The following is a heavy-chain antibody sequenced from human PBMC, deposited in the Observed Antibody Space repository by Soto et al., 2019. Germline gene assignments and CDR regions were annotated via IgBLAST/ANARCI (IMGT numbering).Heavy chain of an antibody. J-gene: IGHJ4*02. CDR2: ISSSSSYI. D-gene: IGHD3-10*01. Sequence: GGSLRLSCAASGFTFSSYSMNWVRQAPGKGLEWVSSISSSSSYIYYADSVKGRFTISRDNAKNSLYLQMNSLRAEDTAVYYCASGVTSKGEMAHTDFDYWGQGTLVTVSS. V-gene: IGHV3-21*01. CDR3: ASGVTSKGEMAHTDFDY. CDR1: GFTFSSYS.